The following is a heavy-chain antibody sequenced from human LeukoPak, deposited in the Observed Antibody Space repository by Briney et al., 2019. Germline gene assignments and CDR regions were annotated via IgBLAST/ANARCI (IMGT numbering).Heavy chain of an antibody. CDR2: IYYSGST. CDR3: ASTVTTPDYFDY. J-gene: IGHJ4*02. Sequence: KTSETLSLTCTVSGGSISSYYWSWIRQPPGKGLEWIGYIYYSGSTNYNPSLKSRVTISVDTSKNQFSLKLTSVTAADTAVYYCASTVTTPDYFDYWGQGTLVTVSS. D-gene: IGHD4-11*01. V-gene: IGHV4-59*12. CDR1: GGSISSYY.